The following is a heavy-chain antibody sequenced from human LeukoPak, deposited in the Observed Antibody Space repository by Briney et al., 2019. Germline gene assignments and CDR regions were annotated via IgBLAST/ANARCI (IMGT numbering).Heavy chain of an antibody. CDR1: GFTFGSYG. D-gene: IGHD6-19*01. CDR3: ARGGRIAVAAADY. J-gene: IGHJ4*02. CDR2: ISSNGGST. V-gene: IGHV3-64*01. Sequence: AGSLTPAWAASGFTFGSYGVHWVRQAPGKGLEYVSAISSNGGSTYYANSVKGRFTISRDNSKNTLYLQMGSLRAEDMAVYYCARGGRIAVAAADYWGQGTLVTVSS.